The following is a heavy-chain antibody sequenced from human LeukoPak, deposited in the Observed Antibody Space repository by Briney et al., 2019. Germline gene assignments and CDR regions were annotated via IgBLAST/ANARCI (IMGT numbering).Heavy chain of an antibody. D-gene: IGHD6-19*01. CDR2: ISGSGGST. CDR3: AKDLGDSSGTFDY. CDR1: GFTFTTYA. J-gene: IGHJ4*02. Sequence: GGSLRLSCAASGFTFTTYAMSWVRQAPGRGLEWVSTISGSGGSTYYADSVKGRFTISRDNSKNTLYLQMNSLRAEDTAVYYCAKDLGDSSGTFDYWGQGTLVTVSS. V-gene: IGHV3-23*01.